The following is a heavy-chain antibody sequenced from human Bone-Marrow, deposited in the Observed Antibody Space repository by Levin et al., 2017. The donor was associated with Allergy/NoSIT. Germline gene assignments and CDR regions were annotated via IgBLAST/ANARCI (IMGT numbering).Heavy chain of an antibody. Sequence: PGGSLRLSCAASGFTVSGYYLSWVRQAPGKGLEWVSTIYDAGRTYYADSVKGRFTISRDNSKDTLYLQMNSLRADDTAVYYCARVRFPGYHGSGSYYNEYYFDPWGQGTLVTVSS. CDR1: GFTVSGYY. V-gene: IGHV3-53*01. CDR2: IYDAGRT. J-gene: IGHJ4*02. CDR3: ARVRFPGYHGSGSYYNEYYFDP. D-gene: IGHD3-10*01.